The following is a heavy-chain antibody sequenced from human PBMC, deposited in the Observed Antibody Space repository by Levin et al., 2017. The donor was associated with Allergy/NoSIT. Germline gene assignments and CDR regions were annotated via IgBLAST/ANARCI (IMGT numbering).Heavy chain of an antibody. CDR3: AKGGRPDYTGGYYWVDY. CDR2: ISNTSDNS. V-gene: IGHV3-23*01. Sequence: HSGGSLRLSCEVSGFNFRSYGMTWIRLAPGKGLEWVSGISNTSDNSYYSDSVKGRFTVSRDNSKNTLYLQMNSLRAEDTALYYCAKGGRPDYTGGYYWVDYWGQGTLVTVSS. J-gene: IGHJ4*02. CDR1: GFNFRSYG. D-gene: IGHD1-26*01.